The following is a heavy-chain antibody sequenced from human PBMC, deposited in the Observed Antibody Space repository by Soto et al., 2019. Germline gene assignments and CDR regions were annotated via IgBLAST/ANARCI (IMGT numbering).Heavy chain of an antibody. V-gene: IGHV1-3*01. CDR1: GYTFTSYA. D-gene: IGHD3-3*01. J-gene: IGHJ3*02. CDR2: INAGNGNT. CDR3: ARGAVLRLLEWSAFDI. Sequence: QVQLVQSGAEVKKPGASVKVSCKASGYTFTSYAMHWVRQAPGQRLEWMGWINAGNGNTKYSQKFQGRVTITRDTSASTAYMELSSLRSEDTAVYYCARGAVLRLLEWSAFDIWGQGTMVTVSS.